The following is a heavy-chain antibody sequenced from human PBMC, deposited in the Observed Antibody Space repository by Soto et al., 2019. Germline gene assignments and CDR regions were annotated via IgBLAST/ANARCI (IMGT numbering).Heavy chain of an antibody. J-gene: IGHJ4*02. CDR3: ERGSSIWYVAGEIDY. D-gene: IGHD6-13*01. Sequence: SETLSLTCAVYGGSFSGYYWSWIRQPPGKGLEWIGEINHSGSTNYNPSLKSRVTISVDTSKNQFSLKLSSVTAADTAVYYCERGSSIWYVAGEIDYWGQGTLVTVSS. V-gene: IGHV4-34*01. CDR2: INHSGST. CDR1: GGSFSGYY.